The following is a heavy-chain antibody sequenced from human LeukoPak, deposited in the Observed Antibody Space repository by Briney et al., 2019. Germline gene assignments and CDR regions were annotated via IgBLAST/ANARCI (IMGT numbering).Heavy chain of an antibody. CDR2: IYYSGST. Sequence: SETLSLTCTVSGGSISSSSYYWGWIRQPPGKGLEWIGSIYYSGSTYYNPSLKSRVTISVDTSKNQFSLKLSSVTAADTAVYYCARFPILRSGGSCSLRDCVYYGMDVWGQGTTVTVSS. J-gene: IGHJ6*02. CDR1: GGSISSSSYY. V-gene: IGHV4-39*07. D-gene: IGHD2-15*01. CDR3: ARFPILRSGGSCSLRDCVYYGMDV.